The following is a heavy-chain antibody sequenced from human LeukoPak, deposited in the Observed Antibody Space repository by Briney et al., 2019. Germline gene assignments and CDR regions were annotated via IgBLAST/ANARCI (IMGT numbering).Heavy chain of an antibody. V-gene: IGHV3-21*01. CDR1: GFTFSSYS. CDR2: ISSSSYI. D-gene: IGHD6-13*01. Sequence: GGSLRLSCAASGFTFSSYSMNWVRQAPGKGLEWVSSISSSSYIYYADSVRGRFTISRDNAKNSLYLQMNSLRAEDTAVYYCATPPPIAAAGTDYWGQGTLVTVSS. CDR3: ATPPPIAAAGTDY. J-gene: IGHJ4*02.